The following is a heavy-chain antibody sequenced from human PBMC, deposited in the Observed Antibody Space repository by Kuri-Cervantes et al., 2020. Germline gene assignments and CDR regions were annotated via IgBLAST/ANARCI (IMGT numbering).Heavy chain of an antibody. CDR3: AAYYVVVY. V-gene: IGHV3-7*01. CDR2: IQHDGSEK. Sequence: GGSLRLSCAASGFTFSSYWMNWVRQAPGKGLEWVANIQHDGSEKYYVDSVKGRFTFSRDNAKNSLFLHMDSLRAEDTAVYYCAAYYVVVYWGQGTLVTVSS. J-gene: IGHJ4*02. CDR1: GFTFSSYW. D-gene: IGHD2/OR15-2a*01.